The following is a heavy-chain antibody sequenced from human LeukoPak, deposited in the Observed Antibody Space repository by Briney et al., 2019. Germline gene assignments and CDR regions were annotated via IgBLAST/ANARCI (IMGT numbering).Heavy chain of an antibody. CDR2: IKKDGSEK. CDR1: GFTFSSYW. V-gene: IGHV3-7*03. D-gene: IGHD4-17*01. J-gene: IGHJ5*02. Sequence: GGTLRLSCAASGFTFSSYWMSWVRQAPGKGLEWVAIIKKDGSEKYYVDFVKGRLTISRDNAKTSLYLQMNSLRAEDTAVYYCARSPQGTATTANWLDPWGQGTLVTVSS. CDR3: ARSPQGTATTANWLDP.